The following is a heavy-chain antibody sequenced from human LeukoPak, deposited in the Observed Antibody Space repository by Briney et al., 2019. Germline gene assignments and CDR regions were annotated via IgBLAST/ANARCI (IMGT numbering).Heavy chain of an antibody. Sequence: PSETLSLTCAVSGDSISSGGYSWSWIRQPPGKGLEGIGYIYHSGSTYYNPSLKSRVTISVDTSKNQFSLKLSSVTAADTAVYYCARGGVGAPFDLWGRGTLVTVSS. D-gene: IGHD1-26*01. CDR1: GDSISSGGYS. J-gene: IGHJ2*01. CDR3: ARGGVGAPFDL. CDR2: IYHSGST. V-gene: IGHV4-30-2*01.